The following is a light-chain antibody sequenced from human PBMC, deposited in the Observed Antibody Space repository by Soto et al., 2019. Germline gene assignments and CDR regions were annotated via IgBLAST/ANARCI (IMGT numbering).Light chain of an antibody. CDR3: HHYVGSPWA. CDR1: QSVNIF. J-gene: IGKJ1*01. V-gene: IGKV3-20*01. Sequence: EIVLTQSPGTLSLSPGERATLSCRASQSVNIFLAWFQQKPGQAPRLLIFHASNRATGVPDRFVGSGSGTDFTLTITRLEPEDSAVYYCHHYVGSPWAFGQGTRGEIK. CDR2: HAS.